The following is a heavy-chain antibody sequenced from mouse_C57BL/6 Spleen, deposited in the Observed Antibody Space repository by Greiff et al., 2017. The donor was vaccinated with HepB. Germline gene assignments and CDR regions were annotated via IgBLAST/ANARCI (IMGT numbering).Heavy chain of an antibody. CDR1: GYTFTDYN. V-gene: IGHV1-18*01. CDR3: AREGTVVGYFDY. D-gene: IGHD1-1*01. CDR2: INPNNGGT. J-gene: IGHJ2*01. Sequence: VQLKESGPELVKPGASVKIPCKASGYTFTDYNMDWVKQSHGKSLEWIGDINPNNGGTIYNQKFKGKATLTVDKSSSTAYMELRSLTSEDTAVYYCAREGTVVGYFDYWGQGTTLTVSS.